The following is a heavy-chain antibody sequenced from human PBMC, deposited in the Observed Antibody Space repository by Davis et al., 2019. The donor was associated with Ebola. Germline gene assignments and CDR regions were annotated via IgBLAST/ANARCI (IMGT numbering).Heavy chain of an antibody. Sequence: GGSLRLSCAASGFIFRNYAMSWIRQAPGKGLEWVSGISGTGAGTYYADSVRGRFTISRDNSQNTLYLQMNSLRAEDTAVYYCAKVFYQQLFFWHWGQGTLVTVSS. CDR1: GFIFRNYA. J-gene: IGHJ1*01. CDR3: AKVFYQQLFFWH. CDR2: ISGTGAGT. D-gene: IGHD2-2*01. V-gene: IGHV3-23*01.